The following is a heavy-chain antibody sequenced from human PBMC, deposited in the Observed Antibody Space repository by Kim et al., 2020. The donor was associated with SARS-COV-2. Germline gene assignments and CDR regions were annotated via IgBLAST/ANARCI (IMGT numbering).Heavy chain of an antibody. J-gene: IGHJ4*02. D-gene: IGHD2-21*02. CDR1: GFSLSSGSYY. CDR3: ARAGGSVVTPDF. CDR2: INYRGRT. V-gene: IGHV4-30-4*01. Sequence: SETLSLTCSVSGFSLSSGSYYWSWIRQTTGKGLEWLVFINYRGRTFYTPSLHRRVSISLDTSKNSFSLKLTSMTAADTAVYYCARAGGSVVTPDFWGQGTLVTVPS.